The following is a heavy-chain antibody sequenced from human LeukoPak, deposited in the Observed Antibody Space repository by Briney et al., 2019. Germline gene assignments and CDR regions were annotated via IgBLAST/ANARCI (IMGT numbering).Heavy chain of an antibody. J-gene: IGHJ4*02. CDR2: ISYDGSNK. D-gene: IGHD5-18*01. Sequence: GRSLRLSCAASGFTFSSYAMHWVRQAPGKGLEWVAVISYDGSNKYYADSVKGRFTISRDNSKNTLYLQMNSLRAEDTAVYYCAKDRGLQLWFDYWGQGTLVTVSS. CDR1: GFTFSSYA. V-gene: IGHV3-30-3*01. CDR3: AKDRGLQLWFDY.